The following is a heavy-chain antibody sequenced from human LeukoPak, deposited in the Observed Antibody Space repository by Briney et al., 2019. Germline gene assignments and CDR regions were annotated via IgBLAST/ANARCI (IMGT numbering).Heavy chain of an antibody. Sequence: PGGSLRLSCAASGFTVSTNYMNWVRQAPGKGLEWVSILYTGGDTYYADSVKDRFIISRDNSMNTLYLQMSSLRAEDTAVYYCARVIGFCSGDSCYPKYFQHWGQGTLVTVSS. V-gene: IGHV3-66*01. J-gene: IGHJ1*01. D-gene: IGHD2-15*01. CDR2: LYTGGDT. CDR1: GFTVSTNY. CDR3: ARVIGFCSGDSCYPKYFQH.